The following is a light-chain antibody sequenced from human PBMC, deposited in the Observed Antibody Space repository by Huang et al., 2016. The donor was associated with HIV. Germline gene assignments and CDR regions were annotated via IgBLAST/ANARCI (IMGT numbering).Light chain of an antibody. CDR1: QNISTW. J-gene: IGKJ1*01. CDR3: QQYNTYPWT. V-gene: IGKV1-5*01. Sequence: DIQMTQSPSTLSASVGDRVTITCRASQNISTWLAWYQQKPGKAPKLLLYDVSTLESGVTSRFSGSGSGTEFTLTINSLQPDNFATYCCQQYNTYPWTFGQGTKVEI. CDR2: DVS.